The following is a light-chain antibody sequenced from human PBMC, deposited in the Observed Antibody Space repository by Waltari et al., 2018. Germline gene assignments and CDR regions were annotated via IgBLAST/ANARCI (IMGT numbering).Light chain of an antibody. CDR2: KTS. J-gene: IGLJ3*02. V-gene: IGLV1-47*01. Sequence: QSVLTQPPSASETPGHRVIISCSESSSNIGTHYVILYQPRPGMAPKPLIYKTSQRPSGVPDRSSGFRSGSSASLVISGLRSEDEADYFCAVWDDSLSTWMFGGGTKLTVL. CDR1: SSNIGTHY. CDR3: AVWDDSLSTWM.